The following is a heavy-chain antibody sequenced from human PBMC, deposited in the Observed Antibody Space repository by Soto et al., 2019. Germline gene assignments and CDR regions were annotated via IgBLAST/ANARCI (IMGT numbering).Heavy chain of an antibody. CDR3: ARDVSPGDSTYYLDAFDI. Sequence: EVQLVESGGGLVQPGESLRLTCAASGFSLSNYWMTWVRQAPGKGLEWVANINQDESRKSYLDSVRGRFTISRDNARNSLYLQMNSLRAEDTALYYCARDVSPGDSTYYLDAFDIWGQGTMVTVSS. CDR2: INQDESRK. D-gene: IGHD3-22*01. V-gene: IGHV3-7*05. J-gene: IGHJ3*02. CDR1: GFSLSNYW.